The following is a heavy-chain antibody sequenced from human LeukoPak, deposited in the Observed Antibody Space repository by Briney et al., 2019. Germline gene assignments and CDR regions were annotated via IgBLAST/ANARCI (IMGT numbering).Heavy chain of an antibody. D-gene: IGHD4-17*01. CDR1: GGSVSSGSYY. CDR2: IYYSGST. V-gene: IGHV4-61*01. Sequence: SETLSLTCTVSGGSVSSGSYYWSWIRQPPGKGLEWIGYIYYSGSTNHNPSLKSRVTISVDTSKNQFSLKLSSVTAADTAVYYCARDQHGDYEGGFDYWGQGTLVTVSS. CDR3: ARDQHGDYEGGFDY. J-gene: IGHJ4*02.